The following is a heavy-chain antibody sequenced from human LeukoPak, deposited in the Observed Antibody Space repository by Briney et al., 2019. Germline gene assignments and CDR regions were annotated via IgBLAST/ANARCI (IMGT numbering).Heavy chain of an antibody. Sequence: SETLSLTCAVYGGSFSGYYWSWIRQPPGKGLEWIGEINHSGSTNYNPSLKSRVTISVDTSKNQFSLKLSSVTAADTAVYYCARGPTVTTTKLGYWGQGTLVTVSS. D-gene: IGHD4-17*01. J-gene: IGHJ4*02. CDR1: GGSFSGYY. V-gene: IGHV4-34*01. CDR2: INHSGST. CDR3: ARGPTVTTTKLGY.